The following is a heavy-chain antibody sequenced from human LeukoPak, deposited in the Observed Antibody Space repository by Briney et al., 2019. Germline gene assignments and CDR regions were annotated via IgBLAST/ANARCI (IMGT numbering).Heavy chain of an antibody. CDR1: GGSISSSSYY. V-gene: IGHV4-39*07. CDR3: ARNRGIAAAGYYYYYMDV. Sequence: KSSETLSLTCTVSGGSISSSSYYWGWIRQPPGKGLEWIGSIYYSGSTYYNPSLKSRVTISVDTSKNQFSLKLSSVTALDTAVYYCARNRGIAAAGYYYYYMDVWGKGTTVTVSS. J-gene: IGHJ6*03. CDR2: IYYSGST. D-gene: IGHD6-13*01.